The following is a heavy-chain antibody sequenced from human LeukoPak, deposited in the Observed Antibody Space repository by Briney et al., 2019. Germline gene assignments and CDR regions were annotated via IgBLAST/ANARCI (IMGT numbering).Heavy chain of an antibody. J-gene: IGHJ4*02. V-gene: IGHV1-69*13. CDR1: GGTFSSYA. D-gene: IGHD6-13*01. Sequence: SVTVSCTASGGTFSSYAISWVRQAPGQGLEWMGGIIPIFGTANFAQKFQGRVTITADESTSTAYMELSSLRSEDTAVYYCARGHIAAAGTPDFDYWGQGTLVTVSS. CDR3: ARGHIAAAGTPDFDY. CDR2: IIPIFGTA.